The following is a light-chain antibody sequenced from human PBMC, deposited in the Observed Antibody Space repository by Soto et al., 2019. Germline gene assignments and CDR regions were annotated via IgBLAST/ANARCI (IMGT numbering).Light chain of an antibody. CDR2: AAY. CDR1: QSISSY. CDR3: QQSYNTSWT. V-gene: IGKV1-39*01. J-gene: IGKJ1*01. Sequence: DIQMTQSPSSLSASVGDRVTITCRASQSISSYLNWYQQKPAKAPKLLIFAAYSLQSGVPSRFSGRGSGTDFTLTISSLQPEDFATYYCQQSYNTSWTFGQGTKVEIK.